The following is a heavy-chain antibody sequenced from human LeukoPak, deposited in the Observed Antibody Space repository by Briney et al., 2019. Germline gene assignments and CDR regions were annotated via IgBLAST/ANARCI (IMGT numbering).Heavy chain of an antibody. CDR3: ARGRMTAVTILDY. J-gene: IGHJ4*02. CDR2: IWYDGSNK. CDR1: GFTFSNYG. D-gene: IGHD4-17*01. V-gene: IGHV3-33*01. Sequence: PGGSLRLSCTASGFTFSNYGMHWVRQAPGKGLEWVAVIWYDGSNKYYADSVKGRFTLSRDNSKNTLYLQMNSLGAEDTAVYYCARGRMTAVTILDYWGQGTLVTVSS.